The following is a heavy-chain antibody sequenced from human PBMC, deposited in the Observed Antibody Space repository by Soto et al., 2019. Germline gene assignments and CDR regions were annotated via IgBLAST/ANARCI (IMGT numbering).Heavy chain of an antibody. CDR1: GGTFSSYA. D-gene: IGHD3-9*01. CDR3: AREKERITIFEGAFDI. V-gene: IGHV1-69*13. CDR2: IIPIFGTA. J-gene: IGHJ3*02. Sequence: GASVKVSCKASGGTFSSYAIRWVRQAPGQGLEWMGGIIPIFGTANYAQKFQGRVTITADESTSTAYMELSSLRSEDTAVYYCAREKERITIFEGAFDIWGQGTMVTVSS.